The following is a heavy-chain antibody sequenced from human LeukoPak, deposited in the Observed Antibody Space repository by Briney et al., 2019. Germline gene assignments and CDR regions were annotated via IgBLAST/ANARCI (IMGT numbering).Heavy chain of an antibody. J-gene: IGHJ4*02. CDR3: TRGGSADPFEH. D-gene: IGHD1-26*01. CDR1: GGSVTRSNYY. Sequence: SETLSLTCTVSGGSVTRSNYYWGWIRQPPGKGLEWIGNIYYSGDTYYNPSLRSRITISVDTSKNQFSLKLSSVTAADTAVYYCTRGGSADPFEHWGQGTLVTVSS. CDR2: IYYSGDT. V-gene: IGHV4-39*07.